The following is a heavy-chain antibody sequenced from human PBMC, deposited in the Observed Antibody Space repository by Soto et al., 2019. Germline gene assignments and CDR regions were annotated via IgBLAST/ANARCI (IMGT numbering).Heavy chain of an antibody. D-gene: IGHD5-12*01. CDR1: GGSISSGGYY. CDR2: IYYSGST. V-gene: IGHV4-31*03. J-gene: IGHJ4*02. CDR3: ARVKLVRDGYNLPDY. Sequence: SETLSLTCTVSGGSISSGGYYWSWIRQHPGKGLEWIGYIYYSGSTYYNPSLKSRVTISVDTSKNQFSLKLSSVTAADTAVYYCARVKLVRDGYNLPDYWGQGTLVTVSP.